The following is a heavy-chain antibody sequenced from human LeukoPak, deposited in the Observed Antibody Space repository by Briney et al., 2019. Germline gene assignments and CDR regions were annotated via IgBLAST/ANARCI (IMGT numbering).Heavy chain of an antibody. V-gene: IGHV3-30-3*01. CDR3: VKDRTGTYTLGG. CDR1: GFTFSNYA. Sequence: PGGSLRLSCAATGFTFSNYAIHWGRQAPGKGLEWVAFISDDGSRQHYADSVKGRFTISRDNSKNTLNLQMNSLRAEDTAVYYCVKDRTGTYTLGGGGQGTLVTVSS. D-gene: IGHD3-10*01. CDR2: ISDDGSRQ. J-gene: IGHJ4*02.